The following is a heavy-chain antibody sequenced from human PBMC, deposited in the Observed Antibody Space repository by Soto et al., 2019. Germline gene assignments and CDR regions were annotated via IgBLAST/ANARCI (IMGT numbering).Heavy chain of an antibody. CDR1: GGSIAGTSYY. CDR3: ARAGGVIDAFDI. CDR2: IYYSGST. Sequence: SETLSLTCIVSGGSIAGTSYYGAWIRQPPGKGLEWIGYIYYSGSTYYNPSLKSRVTISVDTSKNQFSLKLSSVTAADTAVYYCARAGGVIDAFDIWGQGTMVTVSS. J-gene: IGHJ3*02. D-gene: IGHD1-26*01. V-gene: IGHV4-31*02.